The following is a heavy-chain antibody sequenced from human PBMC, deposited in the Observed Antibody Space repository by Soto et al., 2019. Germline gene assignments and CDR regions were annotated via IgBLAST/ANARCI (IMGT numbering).Heavy chain of an antibody. V-gene: IGHV3-11*06. D-gene: IGHD6-19*01. Sequence: PGGSLRLSCAASGFTFSDYYMSWIRQAPGKGLEWVSYISSSSSYTNYADSVKGRFTISRDNAKNSLYLQMNSLRAEDTAVYYCASMYSSGWYDIYWGQGTLVTVSS. CDR3: ASMYSSGWYDIY. J-gene: IGHJ4*02. CDR2: ISSSSSYT. CDR1: GFTFSDYY.